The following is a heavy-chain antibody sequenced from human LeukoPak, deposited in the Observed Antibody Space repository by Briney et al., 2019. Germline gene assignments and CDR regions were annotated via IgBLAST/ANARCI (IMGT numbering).Heavy chain of an antibody. V-gene: IGHV1-18*01. Sequence: ASVKVSCKASGYTFTSYGISWVRQAPGQGLEWMGWISAYNDNTNYAQKLQGRVTMTTDTSTSTAYMELRSLRSDDTAVYYCARDRGYYYDSSGYYYWGRGTLVTVSS. CDR1: GYTFTSYG. D-gene: IGHD3-22*01. CDR2: ISAYNDNT. CDR3: ARDRGYYYDSSGYYY. J-gene: IGHJ4*02.